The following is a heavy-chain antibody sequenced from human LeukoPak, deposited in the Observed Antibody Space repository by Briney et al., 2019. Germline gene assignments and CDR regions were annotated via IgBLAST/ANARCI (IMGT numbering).Heavy chain of an antibody. J-gene: IGHJ5*02. Sequence: SETLSLTCTVSGGSISSSSYYWSWIRQPPGKGLEWIGEINHSGSTNYNPSLKSRVTISVDTSKNQFSLKLSSVTAADTAVYYCARGRYKTSPMWLRLNGFDPWGQGTPVTVSS. V-gene: IGHV4-39*07. CDR3: ARGRYKTSPMWLRLNGFDP. CDR1: GGSISSSSYY. D-gene: IGHD5-12*01. CDR2: INHSGST.